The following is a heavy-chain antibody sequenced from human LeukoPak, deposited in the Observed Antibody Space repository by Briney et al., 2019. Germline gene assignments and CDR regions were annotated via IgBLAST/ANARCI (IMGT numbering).Heavy chain of an antibody. CDR1: GFSLSSYW. V-gene: IGHV3-74*01. Sequence: GGSLRLSCVASGFSLSSYWMYWVRQAPGEGLVWVSVISSDGSKINYADSVKGRFTISRDSAKNTLYLQMNSLRAEDTAVYYCVRDGPWERVDFDYWGQGTLVTVSS. D-gene: IGHD1-26*01. CDR3: VRDGPWERVDFDY. CDR2: ISSDGSKI. J-gene: IGHJ4*02.